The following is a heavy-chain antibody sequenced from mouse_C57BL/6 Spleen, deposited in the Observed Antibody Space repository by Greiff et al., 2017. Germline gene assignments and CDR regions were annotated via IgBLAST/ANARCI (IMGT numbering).Heavy chain of an antibody. Sequence: EVQLQQSGPELVKPGASVKIPCTASGYTFTAYTMDWVKPSHGTSLAWLGDFTPNNGGTINNQTFQGKATLPVDKSSSTASLELRSLTSEDNAVYYCARSTVRYFDYWGQGTTLTVSS. CDR1: GYTFTAYT. J-gene: IGHJ2*01. D-gene: IGHD1-1*01. CDR2: FTPNNGGT. CDR3: ARSTVRYFDY. V-gene: IGHV1-18*01.